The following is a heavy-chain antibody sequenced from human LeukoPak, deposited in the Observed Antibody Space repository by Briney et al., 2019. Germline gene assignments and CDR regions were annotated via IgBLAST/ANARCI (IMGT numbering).Heavy chain of an antibody. CDR2: IRSKAYGGTT. J-gene: IGHJ5*02. CDR1: GFTFGDYA. V-gene: IGHV3-49*03. Sequence: GGSLRLSCTASGFTFGDYAMSWFRQAPGKGLEWVGFIRSKAYGGTTEYAASVKGRFTISRDDSKSIAYLQMNSLKTEDTAVYYCTSRIAVAGQNWSDPWGQGTLVTVSS. CDR3: TSRIAVAGQNWSDP. D-gene: IGHD6-19*01.